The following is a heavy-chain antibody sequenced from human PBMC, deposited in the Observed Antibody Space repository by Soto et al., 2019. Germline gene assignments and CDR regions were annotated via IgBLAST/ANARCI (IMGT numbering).Heavy chain of an antibody. CDR2: IYWNDDK. CDR3: AHNNLTPAGPYFDY. J-gene: IGHJ4*02. V-gene: IGHV2-5*01. Sequence: SGPTLVNPTQTLTLTCTFSGFSLSTSGVGVGWIRQPPGKALEWLALIYWNDDKRYSPSLKSRLTITKDTSKNQVVLTMTNMDPVDTATYYCAHNNLTPAGPYFDYWGQGTLVTVYS. D-gene: IGHD1-20*01. CDR1: GFSLSTSGVG.